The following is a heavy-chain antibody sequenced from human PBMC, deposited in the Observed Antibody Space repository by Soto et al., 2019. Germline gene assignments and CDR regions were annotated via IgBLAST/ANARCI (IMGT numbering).Heavy chain of an antibody. D-gene: IGHD3-22*01. CDR2: INPSGGST. V-gene: IGHV1-46*01. Sequence: ASVKVSCKASGYTFTSYYMHWVRQAPGQGLEWMGKINPSGGSTSYAQKFQGRVTMTRDTSTSTVYMELSSLRSEDTAVYYCAILLAYYYDSSGYTPRKYYFDYWGQGTLVTVSS. J-gene: IGHJ4*02. CDR3: AILLAYYYDSSGYTPRKYYFDY. CDR1: GYTFTSYY.